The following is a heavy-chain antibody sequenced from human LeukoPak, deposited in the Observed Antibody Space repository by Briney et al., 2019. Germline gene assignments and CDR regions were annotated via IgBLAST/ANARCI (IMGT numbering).Heavy chain of an antibody. CDR3: ARARLSTSYYYDSSGYYKGTFDY. J-gene: IGHJ4*02. V-gene: IGHV1-18*01. D-gene: IGHD3-22*01. CDR1: GYTFTSYG. Sequence: GASVKVSCKASGYTFTSYGISWVRQAPGQGLEWMGWISAYNGNTNYAQKLQGRVTMTTDTPTSTAYMELRSLRSDDTAVYYCARARLSTSYYYDSSGYYKGTFDYWGQGTLVTVSS. CDR2: ISAYNGNT.